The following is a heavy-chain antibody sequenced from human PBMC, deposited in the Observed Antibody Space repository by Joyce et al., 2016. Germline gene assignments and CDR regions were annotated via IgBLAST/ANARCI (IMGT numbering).Heavy chain of an antibody. D-gene: IGHD2-8*02. CDR3: ARSVPVKDYPFSRKLCTGSVCYSGVRTFLNYVDL. CDR1: GGTFSSFV. CDR2: IMPIFDTA. V-gene: IGHV1-69*01. J-gene: IGHJ6*04. Sequence: QVQLVQSGAEVKKPGSSVKVSCTTSGGTFSSFVINWMRQAPGQGLEWMGGIMPIFDTAKFEQKFQGRVTMTADESKITIYMELCSLRSEDTAVYYCARSVPVKDYPFSRKLCTGSVCYSGVRTFLNYVDLWGKGTTVIVSS.